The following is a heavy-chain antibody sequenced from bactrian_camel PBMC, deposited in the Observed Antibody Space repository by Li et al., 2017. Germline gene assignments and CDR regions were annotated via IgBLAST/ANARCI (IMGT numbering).Heavy chain of an antibody. CDR1: GFPFAVYS. V-gene: IGHV3S40*01. D-gene: IGHD6*01. CDR3: AAGRRQVVAGTRTSYCSLKEYDFNY. J-gene: IGHJ4*01. CDR2: IHKGRA. Sequence: VQLVESGGGLVQPGGSLRLSCESSGFPFAVYSWTWIRQAPGKGLEWVSTIHKGRAYYADSVKGRFTISRDDDKNTLYLQLSGLKPEDTAMYFCAAGRRQVVAGTRTSYCSLKEYDFNYWGQGTQVTVS.